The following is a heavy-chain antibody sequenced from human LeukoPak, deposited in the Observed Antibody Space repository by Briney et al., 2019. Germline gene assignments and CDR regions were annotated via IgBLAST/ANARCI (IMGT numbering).Heavy chain of an antibody. J-gene: IGHJ4*02. Sequence: EASVKVSCKASGYTFTGYYMHWVRQAPGQGLEWMGWINPNSGGTNYAQKFQGRVTMTRDTSISTAYMELSRLRSDDTAVYYCARGTGYSGYDDLDYWGQGTLVTVSS. CDR1: GYTFTGYY. CDR2: INPNSGGT. CDR3: ARGTGYSGYDDLDY. V-gene: IGHV1-2*02. D-gene: IGHD5-12*01.